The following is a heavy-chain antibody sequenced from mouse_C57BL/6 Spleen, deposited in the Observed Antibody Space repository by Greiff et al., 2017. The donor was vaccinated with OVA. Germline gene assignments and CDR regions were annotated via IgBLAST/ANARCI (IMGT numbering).Heavy chain of an antibody. J-gene: IGHJ3*01. CDR1: GFLLTSYG. V-gene: IGHV2-9*01. Sequence: VKLQESGPGLVAPSQSLSITCTVSGFLLTSYGVDWVRQPPGKGLEWLGVIWGGGSTNYNSALMSRLSISKDNSKSQVFLKMNSLQTEDTAMYDCASHYYGSSYRLAYWGQGTLVTVSA. CDR3: ASHYYGSSYRLAY. CDR2: IWGGGST. D-gene: IGHD1-1*01.